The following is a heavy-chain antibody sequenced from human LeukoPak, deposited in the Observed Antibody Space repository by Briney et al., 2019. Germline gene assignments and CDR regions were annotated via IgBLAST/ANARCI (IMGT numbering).Heavy chain of an antibody. CDR3: ARGGYGDCFHDY. CDR1: GGSISSGGYY. CDR2: IYHSGST. Sequence: SQTLSLTCTVSGGSISSGGYYWSWIRQPPGKGLEWIGYIYHSGSTYYNPSLKSRVTISVDRSKNQFSLKLSSVTAADTAVYYCARGGYGDCFHDYWGQGTLVTVSS. D-gene: IGHD2-21*02. J-gene: IGHJ4*02. V-gene: IGHV4-30-2*01.